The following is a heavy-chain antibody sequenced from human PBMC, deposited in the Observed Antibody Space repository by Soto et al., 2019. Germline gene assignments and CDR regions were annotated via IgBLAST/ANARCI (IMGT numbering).Heavy chain of an antibody. CDR2: IYYSGST. CDR1: GGYISGYY. D-gene: IGHD4-4*01. J-gene: IGHJ2*01. CDR3: ARVALTVTKINWYFDL. Sequence: SETLFLTCPVSGGYISGYYLSWLRQHPGKGLEWIGYIYYSGSTNYNPSLKSRVTISVDTSKNQFSLKLSSVTAADTAVYYCARVALTVTKINWYFDLWGRGTLVTVSS. V-gene: IGHV4-59*01.